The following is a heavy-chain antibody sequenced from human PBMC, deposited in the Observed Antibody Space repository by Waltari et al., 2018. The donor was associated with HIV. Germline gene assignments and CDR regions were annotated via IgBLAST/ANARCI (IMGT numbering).Heavy chain of an antibody. CDR1: GFTFRSYW. D-gene: IGHD2-8*01. J-gene: IGHJ3*02. Sequence: EVQLEESGGGLVQPGGSLRLSCAVSGFTFRSYWMSWVRQAPGKGLDWVANIKQDGSEKHDVDSVKGRFTISRDNAKKSLYLQMNSLRAEDTAVYYCARMGLMVYAIGAFDIWGQGTMVTVSS. CDR2: IKQDGSEK. CDR3: ARMGLMVYAIGAFDI. V-gene: IGHV3-7*01.